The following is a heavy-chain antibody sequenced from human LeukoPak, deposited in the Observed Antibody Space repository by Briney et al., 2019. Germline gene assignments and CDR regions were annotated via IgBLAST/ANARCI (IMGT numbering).Heavy chain of an antibody. J-gene: IGHJ4*02. V-gene: IGHV3-21*01. CDR2: ITSSSSYI. Sequence: KTGGSLRLSCAASGFTFSSYSMNWVRQAPGKGLEWVSSITSSSSYIYYADSVKGRFTISRDNAKNSLYLQMNSLRAEDTAVYYCIVAARPPFNYFDYWGQGTLVTVSS. D-gene: IGHD6-6*01. CDR3: IVAARPPFNYFDY. CDR1: GFTFSSYS.